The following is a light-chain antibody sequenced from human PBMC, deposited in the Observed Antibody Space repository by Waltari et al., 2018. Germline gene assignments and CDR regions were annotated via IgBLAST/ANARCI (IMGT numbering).Light chain of an antibody. CDR2: EVN. CDR3: SSYAGSTLM. Sequence: QSALTQPPSASGSPGQSVTISCTGTSSDVGGYDYVSWYQQHPGKAPKLMIYEVNKRPLGVPDRFSGSKSGNTASLTVSGLQAEDEADYYCSSYAGSTLMFGGVTKLTVL. CDR1: SSDVGGYDY. J-gene: IGLJ3*02. V-gene: IGLV2-8*01.